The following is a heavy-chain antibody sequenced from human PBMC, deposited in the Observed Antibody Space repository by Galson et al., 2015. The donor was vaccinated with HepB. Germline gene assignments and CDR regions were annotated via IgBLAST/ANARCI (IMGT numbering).Heavy chain of an antibody. CDR3: ARQERGTKYYGMDV. CDR2: IRSKAANFAT. D-gene: IGHD3-16*01. Sequence: SLRLSCAVSGLTFSDSAMHWVRQASGKGLEWVGRIRSKAANFATSYAESVKGRFTISRDDSKNTAYLQMNSLKTEDTAVYYCARQERGTKYYGMDVWGLGTTVTVSS. CDR1: GLTFSDSA. V-gene: IGHV3-73*01. J-gene: IGHJ6*02.